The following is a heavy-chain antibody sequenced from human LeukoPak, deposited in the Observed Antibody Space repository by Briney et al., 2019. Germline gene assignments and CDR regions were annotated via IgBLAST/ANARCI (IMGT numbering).Heavy chain of an antibody. CDR1: GFTFSSYW. CDR3: ARDSYPYYDSSGYYYGGLGY. CDR2: IKQDGSEK. V-gene: IGHV3-7*01. D-gene: IGHD3-22*01. J-gene: IGHJ4*02. Sequence: GGSLRLSCAASGFTFSSYWMSWVRQAPGKGLEWVANIKQDGSEKYYVDSVKGRFTISRDNAKNSLYLQMNILIAEDTAVYYCARDSYPYYDSSGYYYGGLGYWGQGTLVTVSS.